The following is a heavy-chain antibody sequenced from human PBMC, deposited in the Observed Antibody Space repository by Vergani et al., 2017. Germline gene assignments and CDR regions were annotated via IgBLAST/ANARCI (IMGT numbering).Heavy chain of an antibody. Sequence: QLHLQESGPGLVKPSETLSLTCTVSGGSITSSSYYWGWIRQPPGKGLEWIGNIYHSGGAYYNPPLKGRVTISVDTSKDQFSLEVTSVTAADPAVYYCGRVADFYGLGSRLLDLWGQGILVTVSS. V-gene: IGHV4-39*01. CDR2: IYHSGGA. J-gene: IGHJ5*02. CDR3: GRVADFYGLGSRLLDL. D-gene: IGHD3-10*01. CDR1: GGSITSSSYY.